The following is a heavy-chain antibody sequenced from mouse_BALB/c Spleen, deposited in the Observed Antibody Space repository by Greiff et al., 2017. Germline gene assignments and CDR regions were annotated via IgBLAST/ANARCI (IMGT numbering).Heavy chain of an antibody. CDR2: IWAGGST. Sequence: VNLVESGPGLVAPSQSLSITCTVSGFSLTSYGVHWVRQPPGKGLEWLGVIWAGGSTNYNSALMSRLSISKDNSKSQVFLKMNSLQTDDTAMYYCARNDYDDAMDYWGQGTSVTVSS. D-gene: IGHD2-4*01. CDR1: GFSLTSYG. J-gene: IGHJ4*01. CDR3: ARNDYDDAMDY. V-gene: IGHV2-9*02.